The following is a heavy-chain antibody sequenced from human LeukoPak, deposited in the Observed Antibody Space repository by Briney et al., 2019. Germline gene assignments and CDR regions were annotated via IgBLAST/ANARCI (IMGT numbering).Heavy chain of an antibody. Sequence: SETLSLTCTVSGGSVTSSSYYWGWISQPPGKGLEWIGSIYYSGSTYYNPSLKSRVTISVDTSKNQFSLKLSSVTAADTALYYCARGRRDGYRLYYMDVWGKGTTVTISS. D-gene: IGHD5-24*01. V-gene: IGHV4-39*01. J-gene: IGHJ6*03. CDR3: ARGRRDGYRLYYMDV. CDR2: IYYSGST. CDR1: GGSVTSSSYY.